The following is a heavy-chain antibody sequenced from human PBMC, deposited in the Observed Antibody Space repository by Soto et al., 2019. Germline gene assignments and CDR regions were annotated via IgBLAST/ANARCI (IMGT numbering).Heavy chain of an antibody. D-gene: IGHD3-10*01. CDR2: MNEDGGTT. J-gene: IGHJ6*02. V-gene: IGHV3-74*01. Sequence: QTXESLRLSCAASGFTFSSYWMHWVRQAPGKGLVWVSRMNEDGGTTDYADSVKGRFTISRDNAKNTLYLQMNSLRVEDTAVYYCASDLSGRADVWGQGTTVTVSS. CDR1: GFTFSSYW. CDR3: ASDLSGRADV.